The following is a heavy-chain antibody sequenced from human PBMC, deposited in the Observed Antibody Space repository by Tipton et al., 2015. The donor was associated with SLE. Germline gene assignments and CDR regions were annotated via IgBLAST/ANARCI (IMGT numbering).Heavy chain of an antibody. D-gene: IGHD6-6*01. Sequence: SLRLSCAASGFTFSSYSMNWVRQAPGKGLEWVSSIGSSSRNIYYADSVQGRFTISRDNAKNSLYLQMNSLRAEDTAVYYCARDINSSSGYYYYYMDVWGKGTTVTVSS. CDR1: GFTFSSYS. CDR2: IGSSSRNI. CDR3: ARDINSSSGYYYYYMDV. V-gene: IGHV3-21*01. J-gene: IGHJ6*03.